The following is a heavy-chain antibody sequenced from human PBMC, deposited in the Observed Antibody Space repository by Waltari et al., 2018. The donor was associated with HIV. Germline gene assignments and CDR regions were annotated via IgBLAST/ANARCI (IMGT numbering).Heavy chain of an antibody. Sequence: QVQLQESGPGLVKPSETLSLTCAVSGVSISSYNWWSWVRQPPGKGLEWIGEMFPSWSTNYNPSLKSRVTISVDKSKNQFSLKLTSVTAADTAVYFCARVMSGDYGSSWFDPWGQGTLVTVSS. D-gene: IGHD2-21*02. CDR1: GVSISSYNW. V-gene: IGHV4-4*02. CDR3: ARVMSGDYGSSWFDP. J-gene: IGHJ5*02. CDR2: MFPSWST.